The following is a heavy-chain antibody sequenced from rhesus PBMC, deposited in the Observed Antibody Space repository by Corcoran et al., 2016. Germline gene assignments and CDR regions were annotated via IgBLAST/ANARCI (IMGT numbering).Heavy chain of an antibody. J-gene: IGHJ4*01. CDR3: AREDGSNSYCFDY. CDR2: IIPLVGIT. CDR1: GFTCGRLA. V-gene: IGHV1-198*02. D-gene: IGHD4-29*01. Sequence: QVQLVQSGAEVTKPGASVKVSCKASGFTCGRLAISGVQRAPGPGLVWMGVIIPLVGITNYAAKFQGRVTITADTSTSTAYMELSSLRSEDTAVYYCAREDGSNSYCFDYWGQGVLVTVSS.